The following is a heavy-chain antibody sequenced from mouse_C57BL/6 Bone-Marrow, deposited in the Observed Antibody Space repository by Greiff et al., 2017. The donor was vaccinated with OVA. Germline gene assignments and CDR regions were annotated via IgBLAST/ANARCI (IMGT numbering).Heavy chain of an antibody. CDR2: IWRGGST. D-gene: IGHD2-3*01. CDR1: GFSLTSYG. CDR3: AKWDDGYYYWYFDV. V-gene: IGHV2-5*01. Sequence: QVQLKESGPGLVQPSQSLSITCTVSGFSLTSYGVHWVRPSPGKGLEWLGVIWRGGSTDYNAAFMSRLSITKDNSKSQVFFKMNSLQADDTAIYYCAKWDDGYYYWYFDVWGTGTTVTVSS. J-gene: IGHJ1*03.